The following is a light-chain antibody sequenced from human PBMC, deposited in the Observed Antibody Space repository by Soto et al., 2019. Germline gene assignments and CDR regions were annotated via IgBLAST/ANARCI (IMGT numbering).Light chain of an antibody. V-gene: IGKV3-11*01. CDR1: QSVSHY. CDR2: GAS. CDR3: QQRSNWPPGFT. Sequence: EIVLTQSPATLSLSPGERATLSCRASQSVSHYLAWYQQKPGQAPRLLIYGASNRATGIPARFSGSGSGTDFTLNISSLEPEDFAVYYCQQRSNWPPGFTFGPGTKV. J-gene: IGKJ3*01.